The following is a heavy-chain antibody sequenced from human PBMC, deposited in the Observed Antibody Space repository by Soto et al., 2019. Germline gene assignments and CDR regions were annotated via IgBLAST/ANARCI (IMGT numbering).Heavy chain of an antibody. CDR2: IYYSGTA. D-gene: IGHD1-26*01. V-gene: IGHV4-31*03. J-gene: IGHJ4*02. Sequence: SETLSLTCTVSGGYISIGGYYLSWVRQQPGKGLEWIGYIYYSGTAEYNPSLESRVAISLDPSKRHFSLRLNSVTAADTAVYYCARVTIRGYYFDTWGQGMLVTVSS. CDR3: ARVTIRGYYFDT. CDR1: GGYISIGGYY.